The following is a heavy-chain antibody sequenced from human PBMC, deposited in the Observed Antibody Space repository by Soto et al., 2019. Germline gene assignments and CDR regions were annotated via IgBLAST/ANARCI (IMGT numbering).Heavy chain of an antibody. Sequence: GGSLRLSCAASGFTFSNSAIHWVRQALGKGLEWVALISYDGSDEYYADSVKGRFTISRDHSKNTLYLQMNSLRGDDTAVYYCALRPTSCSGDCYEHPNWAQGT. CDR1: GFTFSNSA. D-gene: IGHD2-21*02. J-gene: IGHJ4*02. V-gene: IGHV3-30*03. CDR3: ALRPTSCSGDCYEHPN. CDR2: ISYDGSDE.